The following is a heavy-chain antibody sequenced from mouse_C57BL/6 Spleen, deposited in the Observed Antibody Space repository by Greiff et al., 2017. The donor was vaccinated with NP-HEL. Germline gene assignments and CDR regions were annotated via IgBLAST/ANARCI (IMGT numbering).Heavy chain of an antibody. CDR3: ARGGFSTWFAY. J-gene: IGHJ3*01. Sequence: EVQLVESGGGLVKPGGSLKLSCAASGFTFSDYGMHWVRQAPEKGLEWVAYISSGSSTIYYADTVKGRFTISRDNAKNTLFLQMTSLRSEDTAMYYCARGGFSTWFAYWGQGTLVTVSA. CDR2: ISSGSSTI. CDR1: GFTFSDYG. V-gene: IGHV5-17*01.